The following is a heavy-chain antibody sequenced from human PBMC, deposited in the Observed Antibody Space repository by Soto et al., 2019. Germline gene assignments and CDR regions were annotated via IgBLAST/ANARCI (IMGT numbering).Heavy chain of an antibody. CDR1: GGTFSSYA. CDR3: ASTVAGTQNAFDI. D-gene: IGHD6-19*01. CDR2: IIPIFGTA. V-gene: IGHV1-69*13. J-gene: IGHJ3*02. Sequence: SVKVSCKASGGTFSSYAMSWVRQAPGQGLEWMGGIIPIFGTANYAQKFQGRVTITADESTSTAYMELSSLRSEDTAVYYCASTVAGTQNAFDIWGQGTMVTVSS.